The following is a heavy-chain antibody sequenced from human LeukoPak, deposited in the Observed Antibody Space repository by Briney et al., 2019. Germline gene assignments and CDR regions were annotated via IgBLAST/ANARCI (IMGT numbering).Heavy chain of an antibody. Sequence: GGSLRLSCAASGFTFSSYWMSWVRQAPGKGLEWVSTISGGGDVTYYADSVKGRFTISRDNSKNSLYLQMNSLRAEDTAVYYCAELGITMIGGVWGKGTTVTISS. CDR1: GFTFSSYW. V-gene: IGHV3-23*01. D-gene: IGHD3-10*02. CDR3: AELGITMIGGV. CDR2: ISGGGDVT. J-gene: IGHJ6*04.